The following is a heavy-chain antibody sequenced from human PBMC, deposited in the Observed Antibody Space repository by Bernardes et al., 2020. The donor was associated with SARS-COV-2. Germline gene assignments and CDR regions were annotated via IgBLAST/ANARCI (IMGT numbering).Heavy chain of an antibody. D-gene: IGHD3-3*01. CDR1: GYTFTGYY. Sequence: ASMKVSCKASGYTFTGYYIHWVRQAPGQGLEWMGWIFPKSGDTNYAQTFQGRVTMTRDTSISTAYMELNRLNSDDTALYYCAAVTWSQYDDFDMWGQGTMVTVAS. J-gene: IGHJ3*02. V-gene: IGHV1-2*02. CDR3: AAVTWSQYDDFDM. CDR2: IFPKSGDT.